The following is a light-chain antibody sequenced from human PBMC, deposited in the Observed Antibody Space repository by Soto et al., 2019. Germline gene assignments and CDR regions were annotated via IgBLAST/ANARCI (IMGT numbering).Light chain of an antibody. V-gene: IGLV2-14*01. Sequence: QPVLTQPASVSGSPGQSITISCTGTSSDVGGYNYVSWYQQHPGKAPKLMIYDVSNRPSGVSNRFSGSKSGNTASLTISGLQAEDEADYYCSRYTSISTLDVVFGGGTNLTVL. J-gene: IGLJ2*01. CDR2: DVS. CDR3: SRYTSISTLDVV. CDR1: SSDVGGYNY.